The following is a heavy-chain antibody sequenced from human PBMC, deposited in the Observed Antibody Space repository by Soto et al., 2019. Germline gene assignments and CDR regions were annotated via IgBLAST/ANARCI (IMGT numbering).Heavy chain of an antibody. J-gene: IGHJ3*01. CDR1: GYAFSSHG. CDR2: INTYNGNC. CDR3: ATDLRVGGNTDGLHL. V-gene: IGHV1-18*01. D-gene: IGHD1-26*01. Sequence: QGLLVQSGAEVKKPGASVKVSCKASGYAFSSHGISWVRQAPGQGLEWMGRINTYNGNCNYARNVQDRLTLTTDTPTTPADMEWKSPASYDAAVYYCATDLRVGGNTDGLHLSGQGKKVTVSS.